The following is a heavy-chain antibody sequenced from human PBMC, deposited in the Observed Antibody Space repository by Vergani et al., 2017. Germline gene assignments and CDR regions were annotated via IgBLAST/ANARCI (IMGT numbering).Heavy chain of an antibody. Sequence: EVQLVESGGGLVQPGGSLRLSCAASGFTFSIYWMYWVRQAPGEGLVWISRIRGDESETNYADSVKGRITISSDNAKNTLYLQMNSLRAEDTDVYYCATLPRQTQQQVTSWGQGTLVTVSS. D-gene: IGHD6-13*01. CDR1: GFTFSIYW. CDR2: IRGDESET. J-gene: IGHJ5*02. CDR3: ATLPRQTQQQVTS. V-gene: IGHV3-74*01.